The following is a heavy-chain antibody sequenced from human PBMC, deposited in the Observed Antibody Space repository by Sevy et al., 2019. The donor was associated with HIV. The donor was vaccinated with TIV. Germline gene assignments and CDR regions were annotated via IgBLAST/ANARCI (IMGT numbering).Heavy chain of an antibody. J-gene: IGHJ4*02. V-gene: IGHV3-7*01. Sequence: GGSLRLSCEASGFTFSDYWMSWVRQAPGKGLEWVANIKEDGSAKYYGDSVKGRFTISRDNADDSLYLQMNSLRVEDTAVYYCARDKGGKDYWGQGTLVTVSS. D-gene: IGHD3-16*01. CDR3: ARDKGGKDY. CDR1: GFTFSDYW. CDR2: IKEDGSAK.